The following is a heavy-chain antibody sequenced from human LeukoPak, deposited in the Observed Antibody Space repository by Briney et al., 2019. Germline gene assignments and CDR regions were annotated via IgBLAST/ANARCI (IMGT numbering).Heavy chain of an antibody. V-gene: IGHV3-30*04. Sequence: GGSLRLSCAASGFTFSSFPMHWVRQAPGKGLEWVAVISYDGSSKYYTDSVKGRFTISRDNSKNTLYLQMNSLRAEDTAVYYCARPTNWWGYFDYWGQGTLVTVSS. CDR2: ISYDGSSK. J-gene: IGHJ4*02. CDR1: GFTFSSFP. CDR3: ARPTNWWGYFDY. D-gene: IGHD2-8*02.